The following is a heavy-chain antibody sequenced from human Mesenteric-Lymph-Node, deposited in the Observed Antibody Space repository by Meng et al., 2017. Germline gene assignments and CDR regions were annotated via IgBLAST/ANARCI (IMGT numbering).Heavy chain of an antibody. D-gene: IGHD5-24*01. V-gene: IGHV1-3*01. CDR3: ARGHSMATWALGDY. J-gene: IGHJ4*02. CDR2: INAGNGNT. Sequence: ASVKVSCKASGYTFTSYFMHWVRQAPGQRLEWMGWINAGNGNTKYSQKFQGRVTITRDTSASTAYMELSSLRSEDTAVYYCARGHSMATWALGDYWGQGTLVTVSS. CDR1: GYTFTSYF.